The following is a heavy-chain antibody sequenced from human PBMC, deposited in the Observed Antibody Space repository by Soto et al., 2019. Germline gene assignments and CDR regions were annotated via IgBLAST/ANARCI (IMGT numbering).Heavy chain of an antibody. V-gene: IGHV1-69*13. J-gene: IGHJ5*01. CDR3: ARGREDGSGTKYNWFDS. Sequence: ASVKVSCKASGGTFGNLGISWLRQAPGQGLEWMGGTIPIFDTPHYAEKFRDRLTITADATSTAYMELTSLSSEDTATYYCARGREDGSGTKYNWFDSWGQGTLVTAPQ. CDR1: GGTFGNLG. CDR2: TIPIFDTP. D-gene: IGHD3-10*01.